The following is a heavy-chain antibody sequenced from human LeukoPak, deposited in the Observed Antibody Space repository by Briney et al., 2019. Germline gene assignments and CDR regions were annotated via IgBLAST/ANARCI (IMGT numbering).Heavy chain of an antibody. Sequence: GESLKISCKGSGYSSTTYWISWVRPMSGKGLEWMGTIDPRDSYTKYSQTFQGHVTISADKSISPAYLQWSSLKASDTAVYYCARSLFDYDILSGHDYWGQGTLVTVSS. D-gene: IGHD3-9*01. CDR2: IDPRDSYT. J-gene: IGHJ4*02. V-gene: IGHV5-10-1*01. CDR1: GYSSTTYW. CDR3: ARSLFDYDILSGHDY.